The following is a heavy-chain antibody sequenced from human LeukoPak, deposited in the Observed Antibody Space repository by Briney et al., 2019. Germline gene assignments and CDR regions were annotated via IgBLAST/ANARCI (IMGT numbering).Heavy chain of an antibody. CDR1: GFTFFYYG. Sequence: GGSLRLSCAASGFTFFYYGMTWVRQAPGKGLEWVSTLSGSGDNTYYADSVKGRFTIPRDNSKSTLYLEMNSLRAEDTAIYYCAIDIIEGWDFDAWGQGTLVTVSS. CDR2: LSGSGDNT. CDR3: AIDIIEGWDFDA. V-gene: IGHV3-23*01. J-gene: IGHJ4*02. D-gene: IGHD2/OR15-2a*01.